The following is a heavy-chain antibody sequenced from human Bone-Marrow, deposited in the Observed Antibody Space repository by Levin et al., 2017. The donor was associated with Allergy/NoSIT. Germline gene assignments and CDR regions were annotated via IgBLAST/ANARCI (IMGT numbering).Heavy chain of an antibody. CDR1: GFSVSGNY. V-gene: IGHV3-66*01. CDR3: ARGDPLAD. Sequence: GSLRLSCTVSGFSVSGNYMSWVRQAPGKGLEWVSIIYSGGAIYYGDSLEGRFTLSGDNSKNTLYLQMNSLRVEDTAVYYCARGDPLADWGQGTLVTVSS. J-gene: IGHJ4*01. D-gene: IGHD3-16*01. CDR2: IYSGGAI.